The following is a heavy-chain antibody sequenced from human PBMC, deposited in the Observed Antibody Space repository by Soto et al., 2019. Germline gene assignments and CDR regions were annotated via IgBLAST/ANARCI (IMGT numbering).Heavy chain of an antibody. CDR3: ASISSRYCSGGTCYRPIDY. CDR2: IYHSGT. D-gene: IGHD2-15*01. Sequence: QLQLQESGSGLVKPSQTLSLTCAVSGGSISSGGYSWSWIRQPPGKGLEWIGYIYHSGTYYNPSLKSRVNISVDRYKNQFSLKLSSVTAADTAVYYCASISSRYCSGGTCYRPIDYWGQGTLVTVSS. J-gene: IGHJ4*02. CDR1: GGSISSGGYS. V-gene: IGHV4-30-2*01.